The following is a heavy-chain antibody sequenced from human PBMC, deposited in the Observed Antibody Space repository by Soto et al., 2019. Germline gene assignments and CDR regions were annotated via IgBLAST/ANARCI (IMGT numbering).Heavy chain of an antibody. CDR2: IRQDGNEK. CDR1: GFTFSSYW. CDR3: AREGNWNYVGGFDY. J-gene: IGHJ4*02. V-gene: IGHV3-7*01. Sequence: GGSLRLSCAASGFTFSSYWMSWVRQAPGKGLEWVATIRQDGNEKYYVDSVKGRFTISRDNTKNSLFLQMNNLRAEDTAVYNCAREGNWNYVGGFDYWGQGTLVTVSS. D-gene: IGHD1-7*01.